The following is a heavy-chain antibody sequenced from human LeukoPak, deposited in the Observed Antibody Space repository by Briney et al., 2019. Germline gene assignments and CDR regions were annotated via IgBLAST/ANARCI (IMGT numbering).Heavy chain of an antibody. CDR2: INPNSGGT. CDR3: ATELNQPLLYRVFDY. Sequence: GASVKVSCKASGYTFTGYYMHWVRQAPGQGLEWMGRINPNSGGTNYAQKFQGRVTMTEDTSTDTAYMELSSLRSEDTAVYYCATELNQPLLYRVFDYWGQGTLVTVSS. D-gene: IGHD2-2*02. V-gene: IGHV1-2*06. CDR1: GYTFTGYY. J-gene: IGHJ4*02.